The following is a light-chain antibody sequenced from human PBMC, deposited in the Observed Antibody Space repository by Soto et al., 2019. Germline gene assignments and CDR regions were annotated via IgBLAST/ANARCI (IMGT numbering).Light chain of an antibody. J-gene: IGLJ3*02. CDR3: SSYAGSNIWV. CDR1: SSDVGGYKY. V-gene: IGLV2-8*01. Sequence: QSVLTQPPSASGSPGQSVTISCTGTSSDVGGYKYVSWYQQHPGKAPKLMIYEVSKRPSGVPDRFSGSKSGNTASLTVSGLQAEDEADYYCSSYAGSNIWVFGGGTQLTVL. CDR2: EVS.